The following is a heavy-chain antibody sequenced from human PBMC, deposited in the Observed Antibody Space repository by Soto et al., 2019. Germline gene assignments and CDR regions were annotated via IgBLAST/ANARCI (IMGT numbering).Heavy chain of an antibody. J-gene: IGHJ4*02. CDR1: GFTFFTSA. V-gene: IGHV1-58*01. CDR3: AADQYCGGDCYFDY. Sequence: ASVKVSCKASGFTFFTSAVQWVRQARGQRLEWIGWIVVASGNTNYAQQFQERVTITRDMSTNTAYMELSSLRSEDTAVYYCAADQYCGGDCYFDYWGQGIMVTVYS. CDR2: IVVASGNT. D-gene: IGHD2-21*02.